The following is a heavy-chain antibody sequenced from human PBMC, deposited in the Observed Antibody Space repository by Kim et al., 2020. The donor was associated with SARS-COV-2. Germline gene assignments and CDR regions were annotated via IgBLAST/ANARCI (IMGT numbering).Heavy chain of an antibody. CDR2: INHSGST. CDR3: ARARWRGYDLDP. V-gene: IGHV4-34*01. CDR1: GGSFSGYY. Sequence: SETLSLTCAVYGGSFSGYYWSWIRQPPGKGLEWIGEINHSGSTNYNPSLKSRVTISVDTSKNQFSLKLSSVTAADTAVYYCARARWRGYDLDPWGQGTLVTVSS. J-gene: IGHJ5*02. D-gene: IGHD5-12*01.